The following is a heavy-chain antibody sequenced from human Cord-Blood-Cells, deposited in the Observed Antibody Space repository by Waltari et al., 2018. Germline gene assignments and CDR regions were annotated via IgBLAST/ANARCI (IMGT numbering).Heavy chain of an antibody. D-gene: IGHD2-15*01. Sequence: QVQLQESGPGLVKPSETLSLTCAVSGYSISSGYYWGWLRQPPGKGLEWIGSIYHSGSTYYNPSLKSRVTISVDTSKNQFSLKLSSVTAADTAVYYCARGMYSSSFLGYCSGGSCYFDYWGQGTLVTVSS. V-gene: IGHV4-38-2*01. J-gene: IGHJ4*02. CDR1: GYSISSGYY. CDR2: IYHSGST. CDR3: ARGMYSSSFLGYCSGGSCYFDY.